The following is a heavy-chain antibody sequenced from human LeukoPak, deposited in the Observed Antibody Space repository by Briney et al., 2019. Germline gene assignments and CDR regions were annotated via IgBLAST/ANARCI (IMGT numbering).Heavy chain of an antibody. J-gene: IGHJ4*02. Sequence: PSETLSLTCTVSGYSINSGYYWGWIRQPPGKGLEWIASMYYSGSTYYNPSLKSRVTISVDTSKNQFSLKLSSVTAADTAVYYCARIDGSGYYQDYFDNWGQGTLVTVSS. D-gene: IGHD3-22*01. V-gene: IGHV4-38-2*02. CDR2: MYYSGST. CDR1: GYSINSGYY. CDR3: ARIDGSGYYQDYFDN.